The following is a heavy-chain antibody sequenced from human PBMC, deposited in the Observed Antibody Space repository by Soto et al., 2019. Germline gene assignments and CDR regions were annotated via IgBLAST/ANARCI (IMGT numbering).Heavy chain of an antibody. D-gene: IGHD4-17*01. CDR1: DDSISDSRYY. V-gene: IGHV4-39*01. CDR3: ARQVYGDYVGGNWFDP. J-gene: IGHJ5*02. CDR2: ISHDGHA. Sequence: SETLSLTCSVLDDSISDSRYYWGWVRQSPEKGLEWIGSISHDGHAYYNPPLKSRVTLFSDTSRNQFSLKMKSVTVADTALYFCARQVYGDYVGGNWFDPWGQGAPVT.